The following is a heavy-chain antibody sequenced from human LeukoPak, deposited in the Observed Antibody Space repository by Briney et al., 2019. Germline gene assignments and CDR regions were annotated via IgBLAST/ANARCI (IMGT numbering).Heavy chain of an antibody. Sequence: GGSLRLSCAASGFPFNNFAMSWVRQAPGKGLEWVSAINRDSGSTYYADSVRGRFTISRDNSKNTLYLHMSSLRAEDTAVYYCARGLYTMIRGVIIYWGQGTLVTVSS. J-gene: IGHJ4*02. CDR3: ARGLYTMIRGVIIY. CDR2: INRDSGST. D-gene: IGHD3-10*01. CDR1: GFPFNNFA. V-gene: IGHV3-23*01.